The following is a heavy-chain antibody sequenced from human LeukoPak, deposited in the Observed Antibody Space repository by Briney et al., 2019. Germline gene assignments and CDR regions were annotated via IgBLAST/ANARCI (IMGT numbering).Heavy chain of an antibody. Sequence: GGSLRLSCAASGFTFSSYAMSWVRQAPGKGLEWVSAISGSGGSTYYADSVKGRFTISRDNSKNTLYLQMNSLRAEDTAEYYCAKSLLTTATGTGRAFDIWGQGTMVTVSS. CDR1: GFTFSSYA. D-gene: IGHD1-1*01. CDR3: AKSLLTTATGTGRAFDI. V-gene: IGHV3-23*01. CDR2: ISGSGGST. J-gene: IGHJ3*02.